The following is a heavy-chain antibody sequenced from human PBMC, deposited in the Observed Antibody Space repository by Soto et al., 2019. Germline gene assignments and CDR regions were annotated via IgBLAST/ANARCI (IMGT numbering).Heavy chain of an antibody. D-gene: IGHD3-3*01. J-gene: IGHJ4*02. CDR2: INHSGST. CDR3: ARSSGDFWSGYYPNY. CDR1: GGPYSGYY. Sequence: SETLSLTCAVYGGPYSGYYCSWIRQPPGKGLEWIGEINHSGSTNCNPSLKSRVTISVDTSKNQFSLKLSSVTAADTAVYYCARSSGDFWSGYYPNYWGQGTLVTVS. V-gene: IGHV4-34*01.